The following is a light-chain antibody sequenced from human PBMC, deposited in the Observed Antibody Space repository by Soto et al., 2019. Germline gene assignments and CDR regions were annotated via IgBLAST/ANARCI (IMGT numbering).Light chain of an antibody. CDR1: QSVSNNY. Sequence: VVRQSPATLSLSTGERATLSCRASQSVSNNYLAWYQQKPGQAPRLLIYGASNRATGIPDRFSGSGSGTDFTLTISRLEPEDFAVYYCQQYCSSGTFGQGTKVDIK. V-gene: IGKV3-20*01. CDR2: GAS. J-gene: IGKJ1*01. CDR3: QQYCSSGT.